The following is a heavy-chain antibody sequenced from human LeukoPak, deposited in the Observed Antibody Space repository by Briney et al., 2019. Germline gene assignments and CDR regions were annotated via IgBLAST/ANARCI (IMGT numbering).Heavy chain of an antibody. D-gene: IGHD4-17*01. CDR2: ISGSGGNT. Sequence: GGSLRLSCAASGFAFSNYAMRWVRQAPGKGLEWVSTISGSGGNTYYADSVKGRFSVSRDNSKTTLYLQMNSLRAEDTAVYYCAKEGSTVTAGQDFDYWGQGTLVTVSS. J-gene: IGHJ4*02. CDR1: GFAFSNYA. CDR3: AKEGSTVTAGQDFDY. V-gene: IGHV3-23*01.